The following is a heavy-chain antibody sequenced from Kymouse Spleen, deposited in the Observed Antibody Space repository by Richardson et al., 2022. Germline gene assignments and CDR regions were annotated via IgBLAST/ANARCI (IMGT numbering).Heavy chain of an antibody. CDR3: AGGSYYELLLLRYGR. J-gene: IGHJ6*02. V-gene: IGHV3-72*01. CDR2: TRNKANSYTT. CDR1: GFTFSDHY. D-gene: IGHD1-26*01. Sequence: EVQLVESGGGLVQPGGSLRLSCAASGFTFSDHYMDWVRQAPGKGLEWVGRTRNKANSYTTEYAASVKGRFTISRDDSKNSLYLQMNSLKTEDTAVYYCAGGSYYELLLLRYGRLGPRDHGHRLL.